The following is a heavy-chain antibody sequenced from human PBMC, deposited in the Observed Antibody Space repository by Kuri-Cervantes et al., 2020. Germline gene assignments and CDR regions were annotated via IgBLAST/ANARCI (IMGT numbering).Heavy chain of an antibody. J-gene: IGHJ4*02. D-gene: IGHD3-10*01. V-gene: IGHV7-4-1*02. Sequence: ASVKVSCKASGYTFTSYAMNWVRQAPGQGLEWMGWINTNTGNPTYAQGFTGRFVFSLDTSVSTAYLQISSLRAEDTAVYYCARVGFTMVRGVDLGYWGQGTLVTVSS. CDR3: ARVGFTMVRGVDLGY. CDR1: GYTFTSYA. CDR2: INTNTGNP.